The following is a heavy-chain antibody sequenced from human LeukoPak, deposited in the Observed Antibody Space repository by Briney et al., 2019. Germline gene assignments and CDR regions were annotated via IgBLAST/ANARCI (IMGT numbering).Heavy chain of an antibody. D-gene: IGHD3-22*01. CDR1: GYTFTSYA. CDR3: ARSTYYYDSSGYPDY. V-gene: IGHV1-3*01. CDR2: INAGNGNT. Sequence: ASVKVSCKASGYTFTSYAMHWVRQAPGQRLEWMGWINAGNGNTKYSQKFQGRVTITRDTSASTAYMEPSSLRSEDTAVYYCARSTYYYDSSGYPDYWGQGTLVTVSS. J-gene: IGHJ4*02.